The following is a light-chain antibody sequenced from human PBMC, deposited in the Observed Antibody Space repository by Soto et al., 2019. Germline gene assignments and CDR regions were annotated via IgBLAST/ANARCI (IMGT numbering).Light chain of an antibody. J-gene: IGLJ2*01. Sequence: QSVLTQPRSVSGSPGQSVTISCPGTSSDVVVSWYQQHPGKAPKLIISDVTYRPSGVPDRFSGSKSGNTASLTISGLQAEDEADYYCCSYGLTYALLGGGTKLTVL. V-gene: IGLV2-11*01. CDR2: DVT. CDR3: CSYGLTYAL. CDR1: SSDVV.